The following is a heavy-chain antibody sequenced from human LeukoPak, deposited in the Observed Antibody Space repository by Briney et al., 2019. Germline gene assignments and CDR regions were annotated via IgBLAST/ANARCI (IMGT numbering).Heavy chain of an antibody. J-gene: IGHJ4*02. CDR2: ISYDGSNK. V-gene: IGHV3-30*18. CDR3: AKGFRGAVAGTAYFDY. Sequence: PGGSLRLSCAASGFTFSSYGMHWVRQAPGKGLEWGAVISYDGSNKYYADSVKGRFTISRDNSKNTLYLQMNSLRAEDTAVYYCAKGFRGAVAGTAYFDYWGQGTLVTVSS. CDR1: GFTFSSYG. D-gene: IGHD6-19*01.